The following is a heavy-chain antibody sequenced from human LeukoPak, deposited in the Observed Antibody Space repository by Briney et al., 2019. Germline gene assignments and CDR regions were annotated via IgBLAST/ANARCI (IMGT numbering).Heavy chain of an antibody. J-gene: IGHJ5*02. CDR2: MYHSGNT. CDR3: ARSEAATWFDP. Sequence: SETLSLSCSVSGYSISSAYYWGWIRQPPGKGLEWIGNMYHSGNTYYNPSFRSRVSISLDTSRNQFSLKLSSVTAADTAVYYCARSEAATWFDPWGQGTLVTVSS. D-gene: IGHD2-15*01. CDR1: GYSISSAYY. V-gene: IGHV4-38-2*02.